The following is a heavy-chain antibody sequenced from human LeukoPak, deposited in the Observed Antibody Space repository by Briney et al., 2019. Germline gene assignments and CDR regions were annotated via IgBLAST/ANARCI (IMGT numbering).Heavy chain of an antibody. CDR1: GYTFTGYY. J-gene: IGHJ4*02. CDR3: ARGQQWLEAFDY. D-gene: IGHD6-19*01. CDR2: INPNSGGS. Sequence: ASVKVSCKASGYTFTGYYMHWVRQAPGQGLEWMGWINPNSGGSKYAQKFQGRVTMTRDTSISTAYMELRRLRFDDTAVYYCARGQQWLEAFDYWGQGTLVTVSS. V-gene: IGHV1-2*02.